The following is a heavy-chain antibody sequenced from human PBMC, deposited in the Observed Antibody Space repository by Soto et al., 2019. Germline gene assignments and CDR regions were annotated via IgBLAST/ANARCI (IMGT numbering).Heavy chain of an antibody. J-gene: IGHJ5*02. CDR3: AKDWGSRGLYNWFDP. CDR1: GFTFSTSG. Sequence: QVQLVESGGGLVQSGRSLRLSCAASGFTFSTSGMHWIRQAPGKGLEWVARISHDGGATYYVDSVKGRFTISRDTDKNTLHLQMDSQRPEDTATCFCAKDWGSRGLYNWFDPWGQGTLVTVSS. D-gene: IGHD3-16*01. CDR2: ISHDGGAT. V-gene: IGHV3-30*18.